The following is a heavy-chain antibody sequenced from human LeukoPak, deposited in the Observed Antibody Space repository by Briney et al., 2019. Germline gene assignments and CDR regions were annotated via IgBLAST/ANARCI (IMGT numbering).Heavy chain of an antibody. V-gene: IGHV1-2*02. CDR1: GYTFTDYY. D-gene: IGHD3-10*01. CDR3: ASFGSGKYYRFDS. Sequence: ASVKVSCKASGYTFTDYYMNGVRQAPGQGLEWMGWINPNSGGTNYAQKFQGRVTMTRDTSISTAYMEVSKLRSDDTAVYYCASFGSGKYYRFDSWGQGTLVTVSS. CDR2: INPNSGGT. J-gene: IGHJ4*02.